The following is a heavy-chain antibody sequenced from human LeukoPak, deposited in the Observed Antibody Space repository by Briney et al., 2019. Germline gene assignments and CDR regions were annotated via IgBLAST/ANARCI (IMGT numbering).Heavy chain of an antibody. CDR1: GFTFSSYS. D-gene: IGHD6-19*01. V-gene: IGHV3-21*05. CDR3: ASFSGWYLPFDY. Sequence: GGSLRLSCAASGFTFSSYSMNWVRQAPGKGLEWVSYISSSSSYIYYADSVKGRFTISRDNAKNSLYLQMNSLRAEDTAVYYCASFSGWYLPFDYWGQGTLVTVSS. J-gene: IGHJ4*02. CDR2: ISSSSSYI.